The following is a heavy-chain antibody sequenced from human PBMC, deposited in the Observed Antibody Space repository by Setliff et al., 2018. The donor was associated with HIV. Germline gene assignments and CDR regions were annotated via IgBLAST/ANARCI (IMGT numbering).Heavy chain of an antibody. CDR3: ARGTSLNVVPDAFDI. J-gene: IGHJ3*02. V-gene: IGHV4-38-2*02. D-gene: IGHD3-16*01. Sequence: PSETLSLTCTVTGYSISSGYYWAWIRQPPGKGLEWIGHIYHAGNTYYNPPLKSRVTISVDTSKNQISLRLNSLTAADTALYYCARGTSLNVVPDAFDIWGQGTMVTVSS. CDR2: IYHAGNT. CDR1: GYSISSGYY.